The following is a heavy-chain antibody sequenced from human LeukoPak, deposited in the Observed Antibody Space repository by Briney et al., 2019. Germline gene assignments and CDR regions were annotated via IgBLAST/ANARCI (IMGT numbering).Heavy chain of an antibody. CDR3: AGYYDFSYDYYMDV. J-gene: IGHJ6*03. CDR1: GGSINSGDYY. D-gene: IGHD3-3*01. V-gene: IGHV4-39*01. Sequence: SETLSLTCTVSGGSINSGDYYWGWIRQPQGKGLEWIGSVYYSGNTYYNSSLKSRVTISVDTSKNQFSLMLSSVTAADTAVYYCAGYYDFSYDYYMDVWGKGTTVTVSS. CDR2: VYYSGNT.